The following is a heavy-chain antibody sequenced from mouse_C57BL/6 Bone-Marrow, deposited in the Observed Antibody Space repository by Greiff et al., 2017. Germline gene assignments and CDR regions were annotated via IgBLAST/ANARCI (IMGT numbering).Heavy chain of an antibody. Sequence: VQLQESGAELARPGASVKLSCKASGYTFTSYGISWVQQSTGQGLEWIGEIYPRSGNTYNNEKFKGKGTRTANKSSSTAYMELRSLTSEDSAVYFCARFRAYYSNYRGDYWGQGTSVTVSS. CDR3: ARFRAYYSNYRGDY. D-gene: IGHD2-5*01. CDR2: IYPRSGNT. J-gene: IGHJ4*01. CDR1: GYTFTSYG. V-gene: IGHV1-81*01.